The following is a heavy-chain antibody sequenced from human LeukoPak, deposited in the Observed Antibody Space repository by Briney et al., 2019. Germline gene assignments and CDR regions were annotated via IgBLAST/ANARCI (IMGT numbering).Heavy chain of an antibody. D-gene: IGHD6-19*01. CDR1: GFTFSSYG. CDR3: AKGGRVSGWYVY. J-gene: IGHJ4*02. CDR2: IRYDGSNK. Sequence: GGSLRLSCAASGFTFSSYGMHWVRQAPGKGLEWVAFIRYDGSNKYYAGSVKGRFTISRDNSKNTLYLQMNSLRAEDTAVYYCAKGGRVSGWYVYWGQGTLVTVSS. V-gene: IGHV3-30*02.